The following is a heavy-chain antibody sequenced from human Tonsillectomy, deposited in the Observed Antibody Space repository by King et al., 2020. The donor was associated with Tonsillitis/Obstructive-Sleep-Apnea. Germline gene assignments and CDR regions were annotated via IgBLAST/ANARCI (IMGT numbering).Heavy chain of an antibody. CDR3: GKGGSGSSVLFDY. V-gene: IGHV3-9*01. Sequence: VQLVESGGGLVQPGRSLRLSCAASGFTFDDYAMHWVRQAPGKGLEWVSGISWNSGSIGYADSVKGRFTIPRDNAKNSLYLQMNSLRAEDTALYYCGKGGSGSSVLFDYWGQGTLVTVSS. CDR2: ISWNSGSI. J-gene: IGHJ4*02. D-gene: IGHD6-6*01. CDR1: GFTFDDYA.